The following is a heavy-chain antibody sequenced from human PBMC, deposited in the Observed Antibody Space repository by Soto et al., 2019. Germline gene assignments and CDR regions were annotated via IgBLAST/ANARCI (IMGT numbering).Heavy chain of an antibody. CDR3: AKEGPITNWYFDY. Sequence: QVPLVESGGGVVQPGRSLRLSCAASGFTFSSYGMHWVRQAPGKGLGWVTVISYDGKVAYYADSVKGRFTISRDNSKNTLYLQMNSLRTEDTAMYYCAKEGPITNWYFDYWGQGTLVTVSS. CDR2: ISYDGKVA. J-gene: IGHJ4*02. V-gene: IGHV3-30*18. D-gene: IGHD1-1*01. CDR1: GFTFSSYG.